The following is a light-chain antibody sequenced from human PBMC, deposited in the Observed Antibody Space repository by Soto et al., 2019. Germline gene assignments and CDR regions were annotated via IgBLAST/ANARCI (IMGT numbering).Light chain of an antibody. J-gene: IGLJ2*01. Sequence: QSALTQPASVSGSPGQSITISCTGTSSDVGGYNYVSWYQQHPGIVPKLMIYEVSNRPSGVSNRFSGSKSGNTASLTISGLQAEDEADYYCSSYTSSNTVIFGGGTQLTVL. CDR1: SSDVGGYNY. CDR2: EVS. V-gene: IGLV2-14*01. CDR3: SSYTSSNTVI.